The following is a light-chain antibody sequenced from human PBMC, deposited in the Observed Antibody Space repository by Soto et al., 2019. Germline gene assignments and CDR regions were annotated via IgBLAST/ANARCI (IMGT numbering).Light chain of an antibody. CDR1: QSLLYSPNNKNY. CDR2: WAS. Sequence: DIVMTQSPDSLAVSLGERATINCKSRQSLLYSPNNKNYLAWYQQKPGLPPKLLIYWASTRESGVPDRFSGSWSGKDSTLTISILQAEDVEVYYCQQYSEAPQTFGVGTEVEIK. CDR3: QQYSEAPQT. V-gene: IGKV4-1*01. J-gene: IGKJ4*02.